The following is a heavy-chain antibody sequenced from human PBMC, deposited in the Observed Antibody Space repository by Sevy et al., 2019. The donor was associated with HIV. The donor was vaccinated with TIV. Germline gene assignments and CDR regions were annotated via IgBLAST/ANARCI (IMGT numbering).Heavy chain of an antibody. D-gene: IGHD2-15*01. Sequence: GGSLRLSCAASGFTFGSYAMHWVRQAPGKGLEWVAVISYDGSNKYYADSVKGLFTTSRDNSKNTLYMQMNSLRAEETAEYYGARELRSGGYCSGGRCYSGSDEAFDIWGQGTMVTVSS. J-gene: IGHJ3*02. CDR3: ARELRSGGYCSGGRCYSGSDEAFDI. V-gene: IGHV3-30-3*01. CDR2: ISYDGSNK. CDR1: GFTFGSYA.